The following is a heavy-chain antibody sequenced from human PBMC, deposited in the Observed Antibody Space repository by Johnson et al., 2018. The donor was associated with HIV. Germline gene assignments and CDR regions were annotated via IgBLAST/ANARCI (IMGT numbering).Heavy chain of an antibody. Sequence: QVQLVESGGGLIQPGGSLRLSCAVSGFTVSSDYMSWVRQAPGKGLEWVAFIRYDGSNKCYADSVKGRFTISRDNSKNTLYLQMNSLRAEDTAVYYCAKDRPPRSWGSSTAFDIWGQGTMVTVSS. CDR3: AKDRPPRSWGSSTAFDI. V-gene: IGHV3-30*02. J-gene: IGHJ3*02. CDR1: GFTVSSDY. D-gene: IGHD2-15*01. CDR2: IRYDGSNK.